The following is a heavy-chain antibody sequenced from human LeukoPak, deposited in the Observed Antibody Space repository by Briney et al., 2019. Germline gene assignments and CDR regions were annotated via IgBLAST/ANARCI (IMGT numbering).Heavy chain of an antibody. CDR3: AKVGGRGYYDILTGPTYTYYFDY. D-gene: IGHD3-9*01. Sequence: GGSLRLSCAASGFTFSSYSMNWVRQAPGKGLEWVSSISSSSSYIYYADSVKGRFTISRDNAKNSLYLQMNSLRAEDTALYYCAKVGGRGYYDILTGPTYTYYFDYWGQGTLVTVSS. CDR2: ISSSSSYI. V-gene: IGHV3-21*04. CDR1: GFTFSSYS. J-gene: IGHJ4*02.